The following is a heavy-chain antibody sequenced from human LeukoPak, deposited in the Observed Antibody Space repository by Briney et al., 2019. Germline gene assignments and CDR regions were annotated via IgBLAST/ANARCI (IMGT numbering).Heavy chain of an antibody. CDR3: ARRGGAGRSFDY. CDR2: IYYSGST. CDR1: GGSISSGGYS. Sequence: SETLSLTCAVSGGSISSGGYSWSWVRLPRGKGLEWIGNIYYSGSTNYNPSLKSRVTISVDTSKNQFSLKVSSVTAADTAVYYCARRGGAGRSFDYWGQGTLVTVSS. V-gene: IGHV4-61*08. D-gene: IGHD2-21*01. J-gene: IGHJ4*02.